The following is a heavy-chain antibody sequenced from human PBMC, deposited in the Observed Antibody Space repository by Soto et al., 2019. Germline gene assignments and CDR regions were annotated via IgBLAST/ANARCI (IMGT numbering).Heavy chain of an antibody. J-gene: IGHJ4*02. Sequence: QVQLVESGGGVVQPGRSLRLSCAASVFTFSSYAMHWVRQAPGKVLEWVAVISYDGSHKYYADPVKGRFTISRDNSKMPLCLQMTSRTSEDTAVSSLTRDPTWFGELLLGQCEFWGQRTLVTVAT. V-gene: IGHV3-30-3*01. CDR1: VFTFSSYA. CDR3: TRDPTWFGELLLGQCEF. D-gene: IGHD3-10*01. CDR2: ISYDGSHK.